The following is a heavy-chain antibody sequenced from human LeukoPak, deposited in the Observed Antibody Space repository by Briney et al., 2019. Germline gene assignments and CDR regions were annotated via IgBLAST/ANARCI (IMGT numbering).Heavy chain of an antibody. D-gene: IGHD3-22*01. J-gene: IGHJ3*02. CDR1: GGSITTSSYS. CDR2: IYYRGST. Sequence: PSETLSLTCTVSGGSITTSSYSWVWIRQPPGKGLEWIGSIYYRGSTYINPPLKSRVTMSVDTSKNHFSLQLSSVTAADTAVFYCARHPTHYDSTVLLAFDIWGLGTMVTVSS. V-gene: IGHV4-39*01. CDR3: ARHPTHYDSTVLLAFDI.